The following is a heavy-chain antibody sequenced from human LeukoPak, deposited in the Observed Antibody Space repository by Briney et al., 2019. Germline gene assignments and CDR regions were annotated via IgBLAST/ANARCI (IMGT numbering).Heavy chain of an antibody. V-gene: IGHV5-10-1*01. Sequence: GEPLQISGQGSGSSFTSYWISGVRQLPGKGLEGMGRIDPGDSSTNYSPSFQGHVTISADTSISTAYVQWSSLKASDTAMYYCARRGSYYDSSGYYYRDFDYWGQGTLVTVSS. CDR2: IDPGDSST. CDR1: GSSFTSYW. CDR3: ARRGSYYDSSGYYYRDFDY. D-gene: IGHD3-22*01. J-gene: IGHJ4*02.